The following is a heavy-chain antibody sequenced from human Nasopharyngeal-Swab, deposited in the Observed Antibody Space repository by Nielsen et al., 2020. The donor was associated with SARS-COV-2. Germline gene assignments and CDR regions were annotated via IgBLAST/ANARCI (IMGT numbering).Heavy chain of an antibody. D-gene: IGHD4-17*01. CDR2: IKSKTDGGTT. CDR3: TTDPMTTVTY. Sequence: GESLKISCAASGFTFSNAWISWVRQAPGKGLEWVGRIKSKTDGGTTDYAAPVKGRFTISRDDSKNTLYLQMNSLKTEDTAVYYCTTDPMTTVTYWGQGTLVTVSS. CDR1: GFTFSNAW. J-gene: IGHJ4*02. V-gene: IGHV3-15*01.